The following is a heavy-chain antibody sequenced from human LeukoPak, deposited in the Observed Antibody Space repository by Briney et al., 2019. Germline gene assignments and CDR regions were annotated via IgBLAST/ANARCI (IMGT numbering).Heavy chain of an antibody. CDR3: AKAFKYYDSSGNYFDY. CDR2: IIPILGIA. J-gene: IGHJ4*02. Sequence: SVKVSCKASGGTFSSYAISWVRQAPGQGLEWMGRIIPILGIANYAQKFQGRVTITADKSTSTAYMELSSLRAEDTAVYYCAKAFKYYDSSGNYFDYWGQGTLVTVSS. V-gene: IGHV1-69*04. D-gene: IGHD3-22*01. CDR1: GGTFSSYA.